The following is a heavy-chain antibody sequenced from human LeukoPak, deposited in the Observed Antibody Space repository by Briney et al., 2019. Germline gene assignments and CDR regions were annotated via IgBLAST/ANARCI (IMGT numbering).Heavy chain of an antibody. J-gene: IGHJ4*02. D-gene: IGHD2/OR15-2a*01. CDR2: IYSGGST. CDR1: GFTVSSNY. V-gene: IGHV3-66*01. CDR3: AKRDVSDSSTYSPLFAC. Sequence: GGSLRLSCAASGFTVSSNYMSWVRQAPGKGLEWVSVIYSGGSTYYADSVKGRFTISRDNSKNTLYLQMNSLRAEDTAVYYCAKRDVSDSSTYSPLFACWGQGTLVTVSS.